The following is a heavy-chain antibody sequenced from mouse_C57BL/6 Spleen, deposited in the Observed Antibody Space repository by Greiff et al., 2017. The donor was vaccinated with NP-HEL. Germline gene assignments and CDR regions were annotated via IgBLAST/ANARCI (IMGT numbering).Heavy chain of an antibody. D-gene: IGHD2-5*01. J-gene: IGHJ3*01. Sequence: VQLQQSGTVLARPGASVKMSCKTSGYTFTSYWMHWVKQRPGQGLEWIGAIYPGNSDTSYNQKFKGKAKLTAVTSASTAYMELSSLTNEDSAVYYCTRSNSNLAWFAYWGQGTLVTVSA. CDR3: TRSNSNLAWFAY. CDR2: IYPGNSDT. CDR1: GYTFTSYW. V-gene: IGHV1-5*01.